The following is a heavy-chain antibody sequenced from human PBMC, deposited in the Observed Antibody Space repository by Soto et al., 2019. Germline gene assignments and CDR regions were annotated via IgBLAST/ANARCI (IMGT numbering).Heavy chain of an antibody. CDR2: IYSGGST. CDR1: GVTVSSNY. Sequence: PGGYLRISCAASGVTVSSNYMSWVRQAPGKGLEWVSVIYSGGSTYYADSVKGRFTISRHNSKNTLYLQMNSLRAEDTAVYYCARDSSNPGSGYYFDYWCQGPLGTVFS. CDR3: ARDSSNPGSGYYFDY. D-gene: IGHD3-10*01. J-gene: IGHJ4*02. V-gene: IGHV3-53*04.